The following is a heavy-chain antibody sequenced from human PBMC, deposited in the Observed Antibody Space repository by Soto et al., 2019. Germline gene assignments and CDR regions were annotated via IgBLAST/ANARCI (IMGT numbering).Heavy chain of an antibody. D-gene: IGHD1-26*01. CDR1: GGTFSSYA. J-gene: IGHJ6*02. CDR2: IIPIFGTA. V-gene: IGHV1-69*13. CDR3: ARHSVSFLNYYYYYGMDV. Sequence: SVKVSCKASGGTFSSYAISWVRQAPGQGLEWMGGIIPIFGTANYAQKFQGRVTITADESTSTAYMELSSLRSEDTAVYYCARHSVSFLNYYYYYGMDVWGQGTTVTVSS.